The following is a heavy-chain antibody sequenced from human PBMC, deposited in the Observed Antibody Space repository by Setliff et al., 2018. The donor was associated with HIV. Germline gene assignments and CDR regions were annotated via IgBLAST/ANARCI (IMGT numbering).Heavy chain of an antibody. J-gene: IGHJ6*04. CDR2: INSDGSKK. CDR1: GFTFSSYW. D-gene: IGHD6-19*01. Sequence: PGGSLRLSCAASGFTFSSYWMHWVRQAPGKGLVWVSRINSDGSKKYYADSVKGRFTISIDNSENTLYLEMNNLRAEDTAVYYCARDRWYYSGKHLDVWGKGTTVTVSS. CDR3: ARDRWYYSGKHLDV. V-gene: IGHV3-74*01.